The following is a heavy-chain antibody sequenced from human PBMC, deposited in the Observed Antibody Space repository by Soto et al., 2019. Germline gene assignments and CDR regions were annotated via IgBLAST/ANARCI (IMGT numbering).Heavy chain of an antibody. CDR1: GYTFTSYD. J-gene: IGHJ6*03. D-gene: IGHD3-3*01. Sequence: QVQLVQSGAEVKKPGASVKVSCKASGYTFTSYDINWVRQATGQGLEWMGWMNPNSGNTGYAQKFQGRVTMTRNTPISTAYMEQSSLRSEDPAVYYCERGSGESTYSDFWSGISAEYYYMEFWGKGTTVTVSS. CDR2: MNPNSGNT. CDR3: ERGSGESTYSDFWSGISAEYYYMEF. V-gene: IGHV1-8*01.